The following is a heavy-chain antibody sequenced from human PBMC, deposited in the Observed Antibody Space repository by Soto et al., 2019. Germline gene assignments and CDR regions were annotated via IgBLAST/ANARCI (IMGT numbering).Heavy chain of an antibody. Sequence: QVQLVQSGDEVKKPGASVKVSCKASGYTFTSYGISWVRQAPGQGLEWMGWISAYNGNTNYAQKLQGRVTMTTDTSRSTAYMELRSLRSDDTAVYYCARGLGLWFGDPRSYYYGMDVWGQGTTVTVSS. V-gene: IGHV1-18*01. CDR2: ISAYNGNT. D-gene: IGHD3-10*01. CDR1: GYTFTSYG. J-gene: IGHJ6*02. CDR3: ARGLGLWFGDPRSYYYGMDV.